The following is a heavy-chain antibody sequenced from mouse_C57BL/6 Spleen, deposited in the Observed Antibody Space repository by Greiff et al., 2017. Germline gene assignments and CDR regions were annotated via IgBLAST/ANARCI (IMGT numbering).Heavy chain of an antibody. Sequence: QVQLKQPGAELVKPGASVKLSCKASGYTFTSYWMHWVKQRPGRGLEWIGRIDPNSGGTKYNEKFKSKATLTVDKPSSTAYMQLSSLTSEDSAVYYCARGGYGSSYAMDYWGQGTSVTVSS. V-gene: IGHV1-72*01. CDR3: ARGGYGSSYAMDY. CDR1: GYTFTSYW. J-gene: IGHJ4*01. CDR2: IDPNSGGT. D-gene: IGHD1-1*01.